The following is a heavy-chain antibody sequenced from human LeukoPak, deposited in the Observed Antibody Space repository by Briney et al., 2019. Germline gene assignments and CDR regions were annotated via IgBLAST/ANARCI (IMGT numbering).Heavy chain of an antibody. Sequence: ASVTVSCKASGYTFTIYGISWVRQAPGQGLEWMGWISAYNGNTNYAQKLQGRVTMTTDTSTSTAYMELRSLRSDDTAVYYCARDLSYYYGSGSYYFDYWGQGTLVTVSS. J-gene: IGHJ4*02. D-gene: IGHD3-10*01. CDR3: ARDLSYYYGSGSYYFDY. V-gene: IGHV1-18*04. CDR1: GYTFTIYG. CDR2: ISAYNGNT.